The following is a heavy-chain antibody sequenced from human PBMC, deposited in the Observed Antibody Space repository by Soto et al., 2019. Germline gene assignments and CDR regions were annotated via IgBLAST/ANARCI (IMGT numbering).Heavy chain of an antibody. CDR2: IYYSGST. V-gene: IGHV4-61*01. CDR1: GGSVSSGSYY. J-gene: IGHJ6*02. CDR3: ARDRRRAYYYYGMDV. Sequence: SETLSLTCTVSGGSVSSGSYYWSWIRQPPGKGPEWIGYIYYSGSTNYNPSLKSRVTIAVDTSKNQFSLKLSSVTAADTAVYYCARDRRRAYYYYGMDVWGQGTTVTVS. D-gene: IGHD3-10*01.